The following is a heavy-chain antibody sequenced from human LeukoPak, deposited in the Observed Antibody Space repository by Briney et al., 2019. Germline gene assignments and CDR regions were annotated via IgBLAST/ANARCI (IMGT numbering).Heavy chain of an antibody. D-gene: IGHD2-2*01. Sequence: GGSLRLSCAASGFTFSSYGMNWVRQAPGKGLEWVSDICNDGSNKYYADSVRGRFTISRDISKNTLYLQMNSLRAEDTAVYYYGRNGEIVVVQAGNGEVDYGGQGTLVTVFS. CDR3: GRNGEIVVVQAGNGEVDY. CDR2: ICNDGSNK. CDR1: GFTFSSYG. V-gene: IGHV3-33*01. J-gene: IGHJ4*02.